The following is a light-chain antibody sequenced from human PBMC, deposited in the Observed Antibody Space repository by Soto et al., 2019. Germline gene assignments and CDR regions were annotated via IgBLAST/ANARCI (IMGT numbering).Light chain of an antibody. J-gene: IGKJ1*01. V-gene: IGKV3-15*01. CDR1: QSVNHN. CDR2: GAS. CDR3: LQDYDYPRT. Sequence: DRLMTQSPDTQSESPGERVSLSCRASQSVNHNLAWYQQKPGQTPRLLIYGASTRATGIPARFSGRGSGTDFTLTISSLQPEDFATYYCLQDYDYPRTFGQGTKVDIK.